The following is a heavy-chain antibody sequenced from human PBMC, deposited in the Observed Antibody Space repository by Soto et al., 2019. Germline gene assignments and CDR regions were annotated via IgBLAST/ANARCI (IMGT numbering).Heavy chain of an antibody. V-gene: IGHV4-4*07. CDR1: GGSISSYY. CDR3: ARACSSNSCYDVFDY. D-gene: IGHD2-2*01. J-gene: IGHJ4*02. CDR2: IYTSGST. Sequence: XETLSLTYTVSGGSISSYYWSWIRQPAGKGLEWIGRIYTSGSTNYNPSLKSRVTMSVDTSKNQFSLKLSSVTAADTAVYYCARACSSNSCYDVFDYWGQGTLVTVS.